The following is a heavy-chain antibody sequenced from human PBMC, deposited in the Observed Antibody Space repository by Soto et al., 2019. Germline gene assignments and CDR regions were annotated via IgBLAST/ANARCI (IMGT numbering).Heavy chain of an antibody. D-gene: IGHD3-3*01. CDR2: IIPIFGTA. J-gene: IGHJ6*02. V-gene: IGHV1-69*13. CDR1: GGTFSSYA. Sequence: GASVKVSCKASGGTFSSYAISWVRQAPGQGLEWMGGIIPIFGTANYAQKFQGRVTITADESTSTAYMELSSLRSEDTAVYYCGSVEGIQTIFGVVRRIYGMDVWGQGTTVTVSS. CDR3: GSVEGIQTIFGVVRRIYGMDV.